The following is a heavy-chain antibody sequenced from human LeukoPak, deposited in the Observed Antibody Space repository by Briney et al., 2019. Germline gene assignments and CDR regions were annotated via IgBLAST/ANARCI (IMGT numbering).Heavy chain of an antibody. Sequence: ASVKVSCKASGYTFTGYYMHWVRQAPGQGLEWMGRINPNSGGTNYAQKFQGRVTMTRDTSISTAYMELSRLRSVDTAVYYCVRMVGQQLVGPAFDIWGQGTMVTVSS. D-gene: IGHD6-13*01. CDR2: INPNSGGT. CDR3: VRMVGQQLVGPAFDI. V-gene: IGHV1-2*06. CDR1: GYTFTGYY. J-gene: IGHJ3*02.